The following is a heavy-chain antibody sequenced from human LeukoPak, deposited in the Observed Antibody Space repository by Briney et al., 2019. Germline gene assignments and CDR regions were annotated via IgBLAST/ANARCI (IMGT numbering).Heavy chain of an antibody. D-gene: IGHD1-26*01. J-gene: IGHJ6*02. CDR1: GGSISSSYYY. CDR2: IYYSGST. V-gene: IGHV4-39*07. Sequence: SETLSLTCTVSGGSISSSYYYWGWIRQPPGKGLEWLGSIYYSGSTYYNPSLKSRVTISVDTSKNLFSLKVSSVTAADTAVYYCARGRSNYYGMDVWGQGTTVTVSS. CDR3: ARGRSNYYGMDV.